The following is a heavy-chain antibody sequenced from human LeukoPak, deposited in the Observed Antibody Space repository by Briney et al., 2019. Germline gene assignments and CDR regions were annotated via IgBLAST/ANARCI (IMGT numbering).Heavy chain of an antibody. CDR3: AKDNQYSGYDGRDY. J-gene: IGHJ4*02. D-gene: IGHD5-12*01. CDR1: RSTFSRYA. CDR2: VSGSGGST. V-gene: IGHV3-23*01. Sequence: GGSLRLSCSASRSTFSRYAMTWVRQAPGEGLEWVSSVSGSGGSTYYRDSVKGRFTISRDNSQNTVYLQMNSLRVEDTAVYYCAKDNQYSGYDGRDYWGQGTLVIVSS.